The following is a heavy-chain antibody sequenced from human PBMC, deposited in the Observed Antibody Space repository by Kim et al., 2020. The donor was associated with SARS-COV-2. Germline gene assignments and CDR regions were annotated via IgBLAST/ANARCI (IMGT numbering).Heavy chain of an antibody. D-gene: IGHD5-12*01. CDR2: T. J-gene: IGHJ4*02. Sequence: TNNPQKLPGRGTTTKDTSTSQAYMELRSLRSDDTAVYYCARVWLQTFDYWGQGTLVTVSS. V-gene: IGHV1-18*01. CDR3: ARVWLQTFDY.